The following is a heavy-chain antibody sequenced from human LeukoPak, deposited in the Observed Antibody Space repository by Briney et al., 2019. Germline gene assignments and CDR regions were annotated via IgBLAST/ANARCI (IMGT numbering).Heavy chain of an antibody. Sequence: SETLSLTCTVPGGSISSSSYYWGWIRQPPGKGLEWIGSIYYSGSTYYNPSLKSRVTISVDKSKNQFSLKLSSVTAADTAVCYCARYGVRWVSSSSAVKRYYFDYWGQGTLVSVSS. CDR2: IYYSGST. J-gene: IGHJ4*02. CDR3: ARYGVRWVSSSSAVKRYYFDY. CDR1: GGSISSSSYY. D-gene: IGHD6-6*01. V-gene: IGHV4-39*01.